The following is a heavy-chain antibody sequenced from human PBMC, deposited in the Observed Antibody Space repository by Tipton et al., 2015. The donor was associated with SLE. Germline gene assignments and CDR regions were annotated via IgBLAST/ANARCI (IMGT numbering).Heavy chain of an antibody. D-gene: IGHD6-19*01. V-gene: IGHV4-59*08. CDR1: GGSISSYY. CDR3: ARHDGQWDAFDI. CDR2: IYYSGST. Sequence: TLSLTCTVSGGSISSYYWSWIRQPPGKGLEWIGYIYYSGSTNYNPSLKSSVTISVDTSKNQFSLKLSSVTAADTAVYYCARHDGQWDAFDIWGQGTMVTVSS. J-gene: IGHJ3*02.